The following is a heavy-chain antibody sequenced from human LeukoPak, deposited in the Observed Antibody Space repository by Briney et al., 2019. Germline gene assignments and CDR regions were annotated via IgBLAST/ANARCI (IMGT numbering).Heavy chain of an antibody. CDR3: AGEELRSWFDP. J-gene: IGHJ5*02. V-gene: IGHV1-46*01. CDR2: INPSGGST. D-gene: IGHD1-7*01. CDR1: GYTFTTNY. Sequence: ASVKVSCKASGYTFTTNYIHWVRQAPGQGLEWMGIINPSGGSTTYAQKFQGRVTMTRDTSTSTVYMELSSLRSEDTAVYYCAGEELRSWFDPWGQGALVTVSS.